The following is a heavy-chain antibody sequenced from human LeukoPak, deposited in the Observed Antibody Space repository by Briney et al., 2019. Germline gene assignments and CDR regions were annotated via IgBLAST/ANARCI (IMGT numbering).Heavy chain of an antibody. CDR1: DGSISGYF. J-gene: IGHJ5*02. D-gene: IGHD3-9*01. CDR3: ARVGHDWFRFYWFDP. CDR2: INHSGST. V-gene: IGHV4-34*01. Sequence: PSETLSLTCIVSDGSISGYFWSWIRQPPGKGLEWIGEINHSGSTNYNPSLKRRVTISVDTSKNQFSLKLSSVTAADTAVYYCARVGHDWFRFYWFDPWGQGTLVTVSS.